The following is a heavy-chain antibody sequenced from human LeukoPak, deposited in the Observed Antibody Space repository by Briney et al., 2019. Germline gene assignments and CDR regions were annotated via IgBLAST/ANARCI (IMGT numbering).Heavy chain of an antibody. CDR2: ISSSSSYI. V-gene: IGHV3-21*04. D-gene: IGHD2-15*01. J-gene: IGHJ4*02. Sequence: GGSLRLSCAASGFTFSSYSMNWVRQAPGKGLEWVSSISSSSSYIYYADSVKGRFTISRDSSKKTLYLQTSSLRAEDTAVYYCAKTRGYCSGGTCYQDYWGQGTLVTVSS. CDR1: GFTFSSYS. CDR3: AKTRGYCSGGTCYQDY.